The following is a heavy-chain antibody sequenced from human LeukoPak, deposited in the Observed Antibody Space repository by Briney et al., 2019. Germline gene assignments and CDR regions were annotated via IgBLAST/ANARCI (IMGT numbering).Heavy chain of an antibody. CDR2: ISGSGGST. Sequence: GGSLRVSCAVSGFTFSSYAMSWVRQAPGKGLEWVSAISGSGGSTYYADSVKGRFTISRDNSKNTLYLQMNSLRAEDTAVYYCAKNQFSVADTGDYWGQGTLVTVSS. D-gene: IGHD6-19*01. CDR3: AKNQFSVADTGDY. V-gene: IGHV3-23*01. CDR1: GFTFSSYA. J-gene: IGHJ4*02.